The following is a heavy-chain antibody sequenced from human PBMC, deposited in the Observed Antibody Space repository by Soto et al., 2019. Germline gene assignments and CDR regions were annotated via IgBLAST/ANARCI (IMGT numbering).Heavy chain of an antibody. CDR3: ARQGYSSSSFAPPYDYYMDV. Sequence: ASVKVSCKASGYTFTSYGISWVRQAPGQGLEWMGWISAYNGNTNYAQKPRGRVTMTTDTSTSTANMGLRSLRSDDTAVYYGARQGYSSSSFAPPYDYYMDVWGKGTTVTVSS. J-gene: IGHJ6*03. V-gene: IGHV1-18*01. D-gene: IGHD6-6*01. CDR1: GYTFTSYG. CDR2: ISAYNGNT.